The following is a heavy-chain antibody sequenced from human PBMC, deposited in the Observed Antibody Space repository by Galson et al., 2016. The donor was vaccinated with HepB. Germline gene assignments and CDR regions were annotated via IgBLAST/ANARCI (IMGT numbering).Heavy chain of an antibody. J-gene: IGHJ3*02. CDR3: VKDGGDFDWFPPDAFDI. V-gene: IGHV3-64D*06. CDR1: GFIFSSYA. D-gene: IGHD3-9*01. Sequence: SLRLSCAASGFIFSSYAMHWVRQAPGKGLEYVPAISSNGGSTYYADSVKGRFTISRDNSKNTLYLQMSSLRAEDTAVYYCVKDGGDFDWFPPDAFDIWGQGTMVTVSS. CDR2: ISSNGGST.